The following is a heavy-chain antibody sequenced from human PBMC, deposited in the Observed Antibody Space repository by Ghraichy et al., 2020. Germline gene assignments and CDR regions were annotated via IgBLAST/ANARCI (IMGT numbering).Heavy chain of an antibody. D-gene: IGHD6-13*01. CDR3: AKNGYSSSWVDY. V-gene: IGHV3-30*18. Sequence: GESLNISCAASGFTFSSYGMHWVRQAPGKGLEWVAVISYDGSNKYYADSVKGRFTISRDNSKNTLYLQMNSLRAEDTAVYYCAKNGYSSSWVDYWGQGTLVTVSS. CDR2: ISYDGSNK. CDR1: GFTFSSYG. J-gene: IGHJ4*02.